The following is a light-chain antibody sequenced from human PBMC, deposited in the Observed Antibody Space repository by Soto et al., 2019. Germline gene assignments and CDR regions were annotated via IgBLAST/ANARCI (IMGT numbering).Light chain of an antibody. J-gene: IGKJ4*01. CDR1: QSVSTN. V-gene: IGKV3-15*01. CDR3: QQYDIGSA. Sequence: EIVMTQSPATLSVSPGERATLSCRASQSVSTNLAWYQQKPDQAPRLLIYGASTRATGIPARFSGSGSGTEFTLTISSLQSEDFAVYYCQQYDIGSAFGGGTKVEIK. CDR2: GAS.